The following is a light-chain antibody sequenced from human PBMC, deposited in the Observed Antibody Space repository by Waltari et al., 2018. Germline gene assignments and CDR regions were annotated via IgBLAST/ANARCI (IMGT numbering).Light chain of an antibody. J-gene: IGKJ4*01. Sequence: DIVMTQSPDSLAVTLRERATINCKSSQSLLYSYNNKNYLAWYQQKRGQPPKLLIDWASTRESGVPDRFRGSGSGTEFTLTISSLQAEDVAVYYCQQYLRTPLTFGGGTKVEIK. CDR3: QQYLRTPLT. CDR1: QSLLYSYNNKNY. V-gene: IGKV4-1*01. CDR2: WAS.